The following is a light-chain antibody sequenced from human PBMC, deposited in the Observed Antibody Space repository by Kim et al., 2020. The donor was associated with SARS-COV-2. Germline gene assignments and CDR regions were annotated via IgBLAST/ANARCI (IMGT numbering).Light chain of an antibody. J-gene: IGKJ2*01. Sequence: LSVSPGEGVPLSCRASQSVRSDLAWYQQKSGQTPRLLIYGASTRAAGVPARFSGSGSGTEFTLTISSLQSEDVAVYYCHQYNAWHTFGQGTKLEI. CDR3: HQYNAWHT. V-gene: IGKV3-15*01. CDR2: GAS. CDR1: QSVRSD.